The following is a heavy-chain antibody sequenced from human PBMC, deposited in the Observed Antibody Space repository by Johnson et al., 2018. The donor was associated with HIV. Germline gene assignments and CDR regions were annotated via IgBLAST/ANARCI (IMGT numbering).Heavy chain of an antibody. CDR1: EFTFTNAW. D-gene: IGHD3-16*01. CDR2: INWNGGTP. V-gene: IGHV3-20*04. Sequence: VQLVESGGDLVKPGGSLRLSCAASEFTFTNAWMHWVRQAPGKGLEWVSDINWNGGTPGYADSVKGRFTISRDNAKNTLYLQMNTLRPEDTAVYYCARGVVGVLSNALDLWGQGTMVTVSS. J-gene: IGHJ3*01. CDR3: ARGVVGVLSNALDL.